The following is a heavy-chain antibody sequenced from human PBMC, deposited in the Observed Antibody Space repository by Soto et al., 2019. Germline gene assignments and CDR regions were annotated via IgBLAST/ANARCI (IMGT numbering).Heavy chain of an antibody. Sequence: QAGGSLRLSCAASGFTFSSYWMHWVRQAPEKGLVWVSRINSHGSITNYADAVKGRFTIPRDNVKNTLYLQMNSLRAEDTAVYYCVRYPRSVGGSYRPDYWGQGTLVTVSS. CDR3: VRYPRSVGGSYRPDY. D-gene: IGHD3-16*02. CDR2: INSHGSIT. CDR1: GFTFSSYW. V-gene: IGHV3-74*01. J-gene: IGHJ4*02.